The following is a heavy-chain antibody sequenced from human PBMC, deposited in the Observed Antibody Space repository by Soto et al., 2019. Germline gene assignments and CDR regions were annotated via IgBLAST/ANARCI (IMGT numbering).Heavy chain of an antibody. V-gene: IGHV4-59*01. CDR2: IYYSGST. CDR1: GGSISSYY. CDR3: ARDGTGVATIFYYYYYGMDV. Sequence: PSETLSLTCTVSGGSISSYYWSWIRQPPGKGLEWIGYIYYSGSTNYNPSLKSRVTISVDTSKNQFSLKLSSVTATDTAVYYCARDGTGVATIFYYYYYGMDVWGQGTTVTVSS. D-gene: IGHD5-12*01. J-gene: IGHJ6*02.